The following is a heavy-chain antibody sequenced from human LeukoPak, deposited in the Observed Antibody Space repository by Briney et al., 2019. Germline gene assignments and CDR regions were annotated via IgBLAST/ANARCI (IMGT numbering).Heavy chain of an antibody. CDR1: GVSISSYY. V-gene: IGHV4-59*12. Sequence: SETLCLTCTVSGVSISSYYWYWIRQPPGKGLEWIGHIYYSGSTNYNASLKNRLTISVDTSKNQFSLMLSSLTAADTAVYSCARARRSSFPVNWFDPWGQGTLVTVSS. CDR2: IYYSGST. CDR3: ARARRSSFPVNWFDP. J-gene: IGHJ5*02. D-gene: IGHD6-6*01.